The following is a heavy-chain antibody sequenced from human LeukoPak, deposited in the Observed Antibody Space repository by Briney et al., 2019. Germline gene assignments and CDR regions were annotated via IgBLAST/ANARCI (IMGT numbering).Heavy chain of an antibody. CDR3: ARGAHRYCSGGSCYPTPQFDP. V-gene: IGHV1-18*01. Sequence: ASVKVSCKASGYTFTSYGISWVRQAPGQGLEWMGWISAYNGNTNYAQKFQGRVTITTDESTSTAYMELSSLRSEDTAVYYCARGAHRYCSGGSCYPTPQFDPWGQGTLVTVSS. D-gene: IGHD2-15*01. CDR2: ISAYNGNT. CDR1: GYTFTSYG. J-gene: IGHJ5*02.